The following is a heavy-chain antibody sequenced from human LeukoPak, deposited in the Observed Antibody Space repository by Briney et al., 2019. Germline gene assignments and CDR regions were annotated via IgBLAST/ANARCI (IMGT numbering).Heavy chain of an antibody. CDR2: IYYSGST. CDR3: ARGASYYYGSGGYFVY. D-gene: IGHD3-10*01. J-gene: IGHJ4*02. V-gene: IGHV4-59*12. CDR1: GGSISSYY. Sequence: SEILSLTCTVSGGSISSYYWSWIRQPPGKGLEWIGYIYYSGSTNYNPSLKSRVTISVDTSKNQFSLKLSSVTAADTAVYYCARGASYYYGSGGYFVYWGQGTLVTVSS.